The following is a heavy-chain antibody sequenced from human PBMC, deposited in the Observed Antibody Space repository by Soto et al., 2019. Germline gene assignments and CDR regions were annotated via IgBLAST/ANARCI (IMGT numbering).Heavy chain of an antibody. D-gene: IGHD2-2*02. Sequence: VDFGFSVSSNYMSWVRQAPGKGLEWVSVIYSGGSTYYADSVKGRFTISRDNSKNTLYLQMNSLRAEDTAVYYCARDLPQGYCSSTSCYNDYYGMDVWGQGTTVTVSS. J-gene: IGHJ6*02. CDR3: ARDLPQGYCSSTSCYNDYYGMDV. CDR2: IYSGGST. V-gene: IGHV3-66*01. CDR1: GFSVSSNY.